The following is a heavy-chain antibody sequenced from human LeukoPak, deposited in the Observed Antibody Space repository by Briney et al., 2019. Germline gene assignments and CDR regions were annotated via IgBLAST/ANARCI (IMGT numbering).Heavy chain of an antibody. CDR1: GGAISGYY. V-gene: IGHV4-59*01. CDR2: IYYNGSP. CDR3: ARDSRSYERSGYYHFDF. J-gene: IGHJ4*02. D-gene: IGHD3-22*01. Sequence: SETLSLTCTVSGGAISGYYWSWIRQPPGKGLEWIGYIYYNGSPNYNPSLKSRVTMSQDTSKNQFSLKLTSVTAADTAVYYCARDSRSYERSGYYHFDFWGQGSLVTVSS.